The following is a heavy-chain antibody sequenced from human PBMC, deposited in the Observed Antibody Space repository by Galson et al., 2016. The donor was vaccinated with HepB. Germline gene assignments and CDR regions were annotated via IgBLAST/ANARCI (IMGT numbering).Heavy chain of an antibody. CDR2: ISHTGYT. CDR1: GGSSNFTPYY. V-gene: IGHV4-34*01. D-gene: IGHD5-12*01. CDR3: ASGRSPSWLRIMDV. Sequence: SETLSLTCFVSGGSSNFTPYYWSWIRQPPGKGLEWIGEISHTGYTNYNPSPGSRVPIPLDTEKNQFPLRLTSVTAAATGVYFCASGRSPSWLRIMDVWGRGTTVAVTS. J-gene: IGHJ6*02.